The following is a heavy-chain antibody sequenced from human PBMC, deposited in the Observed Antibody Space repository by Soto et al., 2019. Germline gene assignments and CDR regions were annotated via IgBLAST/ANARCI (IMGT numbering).Heavy chain of an antibody. CDR1: GGSISNSSFY. CDR3: AKKYVLGNAPGDAFDI. Sequence: SETLSLTCTVSGGSISNSSFYWGWIRQPPGKGLEWIGSMYYSGSSYYNPSLESRVTIFVDTSKNHFSLKLSSVTAADTAVYYCAKKYVLGNAPGDAFDIWGQGTMVTVSS. CDR2: MYYSGSS. D-gene: IGHD3-16*01. J-gene: IGHJ3*02. V-gene: IGHV4-39*02.